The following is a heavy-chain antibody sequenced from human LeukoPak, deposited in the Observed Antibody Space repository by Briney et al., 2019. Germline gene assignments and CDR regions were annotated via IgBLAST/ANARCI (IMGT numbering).Heavy chain of an antibody. CDR2: ISASGRST. CDR3: AKGPRNIIYSSWDY. V-gene: IGHV3-23*01. Sequence: GGSLRLPCAASGFTFRSYAMSWVRQAPGKGLEWVSAISASGRSTYYADSVKGRFTISRDNSKNTLYLQMNSLRAEDTAVYYCAKGPRNIIYSSWDYWGQGTLVTVSS. CDR1: GFTFRSYA. J-gene: IGHJ4*02. D-gene: IGHD6-6*01.